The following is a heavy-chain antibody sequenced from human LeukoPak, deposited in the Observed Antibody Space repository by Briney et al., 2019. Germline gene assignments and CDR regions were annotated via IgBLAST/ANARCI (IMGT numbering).Heavy chain of an antibody. CDR1: GGSITNYY. J-gene: IGHJ4*02. D-gene: IGHD1-26*01. CDR3: ARVAVGATTGSYDY. Sequence: PSETLSLTCTVSGGSITNYYWNWIRQSPGRGLEWIGYIYFTGSTNYNPSLNSRVTISLDTSKNQFSLKLTSVTAADTAVYYCARVAVGATTGSYDYWGQGTLVTVSS. V-gene: IGHV4-59*08. CDR2: IYFTGST.